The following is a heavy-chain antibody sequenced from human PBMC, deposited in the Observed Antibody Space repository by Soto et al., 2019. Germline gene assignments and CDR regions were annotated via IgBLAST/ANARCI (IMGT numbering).Heavy chain of an antibody. D-gene: IGHD6-13*01. V-gene: IGHV1-24*01. Sequence: ASVKVSCKVSGDSLTELSMYWVRQAPGKGLEWMGGFDPEDGEAIYAQKFQGRITMTEDTSTDTAYMELSSLRSEDTAVYYCAADFNPGEFKQHLDKEAAFDICGEGTMVNVSS. CDR3: AADFNPGEFKQHLDKEAAFDI. J-gene: IGHJ3*02. CDR1: GDSLTELS. CDR2: FDPEDGEA.